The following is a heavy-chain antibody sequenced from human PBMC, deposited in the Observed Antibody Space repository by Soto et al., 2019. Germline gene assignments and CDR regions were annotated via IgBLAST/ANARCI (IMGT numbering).Heavy chain of an antibody. J-gene: IGHJ1*01. V-gene: IGHV3-48*03. CDR3: AASVTEYFQH. Sequence: GGSLRLSCAATGFTFSSYEMNWARQAPGKGLEWVSYISSSGSTIYYADSVKGRFTISRDNAKNSLYLQMNSLRAEDTAVYYCAASVTEYFQHWGQGTLVTVSS. CDR2: ISSSGSTI. CDR1: GFTFSSYE. D-gene: IGHD4-17*01.